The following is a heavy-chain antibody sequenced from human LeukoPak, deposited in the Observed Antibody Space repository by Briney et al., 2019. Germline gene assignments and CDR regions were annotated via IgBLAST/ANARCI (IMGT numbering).Heavy chain of an antibody. J-gene: IGHJ6*03. Sequence: AASVKVSCKASGGTFSSYAISWVRQAPGQGLEWMGGIIPIFGTANYAQKFQGRVTITADKSTSTAYMELSSLRSEDTAVYYCASGTVYYDGSGDYYYYMDVWGKGTTVTVSS. D-gene: IGHD3-22*01. CDR1: GGTFSSYA. CDR3: ASGTVYYDGSGDYYYYMDV. V-gene: IGHV1-69*06. CDR2: IIPIFGTA.